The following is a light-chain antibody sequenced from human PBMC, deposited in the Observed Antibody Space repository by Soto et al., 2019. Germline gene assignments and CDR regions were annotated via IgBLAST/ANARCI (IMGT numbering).Light chain of an antibody. CDR1: QGISSY. J-gene: IGKJ5*01. CDR2: AAS. CDR3: QQYYSYPQG. Sequence: AIRMTQSPSSLSASTGDRVTITCRASQGISSYLAWYQQKPGKAPKLLIYAASTLQSGVPSRFSGSGSGTDFTLTISCLQSEDFATYYCQQYYSYPQGFGQGTRLEIK. V-gene: IGKV1-8*01.